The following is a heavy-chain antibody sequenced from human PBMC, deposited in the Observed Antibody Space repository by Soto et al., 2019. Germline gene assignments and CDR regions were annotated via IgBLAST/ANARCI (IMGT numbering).Heavy chain of an antibody. CDR3: ERDKKLEIFLDY. Sequence: SQTLSLTCAISGDSVSSNSAAWNWIRQSPSRGLEWLGRTHYRSKWYNDYAVSVKSRITINPDTSKNQFSLQLNSVTPEDTAVNYGERDKKLEIFLDYGGQGPLVTVSS. V-gene: IGHV6-1*01. CDR1: GDSVSSNSAA. CDR2: THYRSKWYN. J-gene: IGHJ4*02. D-gene: IGHD1-1*01.